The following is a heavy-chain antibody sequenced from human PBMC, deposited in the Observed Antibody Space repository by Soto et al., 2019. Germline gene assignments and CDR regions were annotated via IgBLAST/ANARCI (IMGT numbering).Heavy chain of an antibody. CDR1: GGSISSTSYY. D-gene: IGHD3-22*01. Sequence: SETLSLTCSVSGGSISSTSYYWGWIRQPPGKGLEWIGSIYYSGSIYHNPSLKSRISTSVDTSKNQFSLKLISVTAADTALYYCARLLYDRSGYYYFDYWGRGTLVTVSS. J-gene: IGHJ4*02. CDR2: IYYSGSI. V-gene: IGHV4-39*01. CDR3: ARLLYDRSGYYYFDY.